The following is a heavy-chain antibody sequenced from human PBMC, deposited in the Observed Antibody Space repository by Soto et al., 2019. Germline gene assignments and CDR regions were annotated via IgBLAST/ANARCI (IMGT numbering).Heavy chain of an antibody. CDR3: VLYCSSTSCYGQWDY. V-gene: IGHV4-59*01. J-gene: IGHJ4*02. CDR2: IYYSGTT. D-gene: IGHD2-2*01. Sequence: SETLSLTCTVSGASITNYYWSWIRQSPGKGLEWIGYIYYSGTTNYNPSLKSRVTISLGTSRNQFSLNLKSVTAADTAVCYCVLYCSSTSCYGQWDYWGQGTLVTVSS. CDR1: GASITNYY.